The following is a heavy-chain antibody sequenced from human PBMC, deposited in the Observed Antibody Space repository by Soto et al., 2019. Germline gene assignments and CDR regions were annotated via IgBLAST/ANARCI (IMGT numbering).Heavy chain of an antibody. CDR2: INHSGST. Sequence: SETLSLTCAVYGGSFSGYYWSWIRQPPGKGLEWIGEINHSGSTNYNPSLKSRVTISVDTSKNQFSLKLSSVTAADTAVYYCARSIGCTSCLSPNLSWFDPWGQGTLVTVSS. V-gene: IGHV4-34*01. CDR1: GGSFSGYY. D-gene: IGHD2-2*01. CDR3: ARSIGCTSCLSPNLSWFDP. J-gene: IGHJ5*02.